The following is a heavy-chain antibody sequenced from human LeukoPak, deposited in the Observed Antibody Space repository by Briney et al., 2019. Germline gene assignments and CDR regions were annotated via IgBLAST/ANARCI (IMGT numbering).Heavy chain of an antibody. D-gene: IGHD2-2*01. J-gene: IGHJ5*02. V-gene: IGHV3-23*01. CDR2: ISGSGGST. Sequence: GGSLRLSCAASGFTFSSYAMSWVRQAPGKGLEWVSAISGSGGSTYYADSVKGRFTISRDNSKNTLYLQMNSLRAEDTAVYYCAKTHLIVVVPADWFDPWGQGTLVTVSS. CDR3: AKTHLIVVVPADWFDP. CDR1: GFTFSSYA.